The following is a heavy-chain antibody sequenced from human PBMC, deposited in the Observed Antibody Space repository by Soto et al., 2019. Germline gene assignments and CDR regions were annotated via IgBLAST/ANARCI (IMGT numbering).Heavy chain of an antibody. CDR2: ISAYNGNT. D-gene: IGHD2-15*01. V-gene: IGHV1-18*04. CDR1: GYTFTSYG. Sequence: ASVKVSCKASGYTFTSYGISWVRQAPGQGLEWMGWISAYNGNTNYAQKLQGRVTMTTDTSTSTAYMELRSLRSDDTAAYYCARESDIVVVAAATPHDAFDIWGQGTMVTVSS. J-gene: IGHJ3*02. CDR3: ARESDIVVVAAATPHDAFDI.